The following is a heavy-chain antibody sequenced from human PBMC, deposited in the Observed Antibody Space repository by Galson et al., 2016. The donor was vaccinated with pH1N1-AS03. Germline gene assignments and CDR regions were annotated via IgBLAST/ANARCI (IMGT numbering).Heavy chain of an antibody. CDR2: ISGNGFST. CDR1: GFTFSSYA. Sequence: SLRLSCAVGGFTFSSYAMFWVRQAPGKGLEYVSAISGNGFSTYNANSVKDRFTVSRDNSKNTLYLHMGSLRVEDMAVYYCARGPVSYANYWFPPPDYWGQGTLVTVSS. D-gene: IGHD4/OR15-4a*01. CDR3: ARGPVSYANYWFPPPDY. V-gene: IGHV3-64*01. J-gene: IGHJ4*02.